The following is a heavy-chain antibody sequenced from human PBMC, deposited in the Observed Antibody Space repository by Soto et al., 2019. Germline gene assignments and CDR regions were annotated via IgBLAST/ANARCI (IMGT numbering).Heavy chain of an antibody. V-gene: IGHV4-59*01. CDR1: GGSISSFY. Sequence: PSETLSLTCPVSGGSISSFYWSWIRQPPGNGLEWIGYIYHSGSTNYNPSLKSRVTISVDTSKNQFSLKLSSVTAADTAVYYCARGRYSYSNWFDPWGQGTLVTVSS. CDR2: IYHSGST. D-gene: IGHD5-18*01. J-gene: IGHJ5*02. CDR3: ARGRYSYSNWFDP.